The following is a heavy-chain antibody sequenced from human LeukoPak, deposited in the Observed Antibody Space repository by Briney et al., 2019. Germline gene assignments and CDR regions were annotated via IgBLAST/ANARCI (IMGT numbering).Heavy chain of an antibody. Sequence: GASVKVSCKASGYTFTSYAMHWVRQAPGQRLEWMGWINAGNGNTKYSQEFQGRVTITRDTSASTAYMELSSLRSEDMAVYYCARGGDGSGSPHYYYYYMDVWGKGTTVTVSS. J-gene: IGHJ6*03. V-gene: IGHV1-3*03. D-gene: IGHD3-10*01. CDR2: INAGNGNT. CDR3: ARGGDGSGSPHYYYYYMDV. CDR1: GYTFTSYA.